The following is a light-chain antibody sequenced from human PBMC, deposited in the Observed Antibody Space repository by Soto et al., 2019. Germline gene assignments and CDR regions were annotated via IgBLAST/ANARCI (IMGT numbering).Light chain of an antibody. CDR3: QQYNSPIT. V-gene: IGKV1-5*01. CDR2: DAS. J-gene: IGKJ5*01. CDR1: QSISTW. Sequence: DIQMTQSPSTLPASVGDRVTITCRASQSISTWLAWYQQKPGKAPKLLIYDASSLESGAPSRFSGSGSGTEFTLNISSMQPDDFATYYCQQYNSPITFGQGTR.